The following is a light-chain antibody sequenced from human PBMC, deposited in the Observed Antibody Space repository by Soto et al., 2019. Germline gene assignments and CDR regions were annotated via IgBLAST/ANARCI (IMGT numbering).Light chain of an antibody. CDR3: QQSYSTPLT. J-gene: IGKJ4*01. Sequence: DIQMTQSPSSLSASVGDRVTITCRATQSISSYLNWYQQKPGKAPKVLIYAASSFQSGVPSRFSGSGSGTDFTLTISSLQPEDFATYYCQQSYSTPLTFGGGTKVEIK. CDR2: AAS. CDR1: QSISSY. V-gene: IGKV1-39*01.